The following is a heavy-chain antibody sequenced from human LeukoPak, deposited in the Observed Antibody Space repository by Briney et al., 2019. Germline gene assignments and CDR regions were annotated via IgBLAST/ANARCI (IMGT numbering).Heavy chain of an antibody. Sequence: ASVKVSCKASGYTFTSYDINWVRQATGQGLEWMGWMNPNSGNTGYAQKFQGRVTMTRNTSISTAYMELSSLRSEDTAVYYCAAGSYYDFWSGYKGRNWFDPWGQGNPGHRLL. CDR3: AAGSYYDFWSGYKGRNWFDP. V-gene: IGHV1-8*01. CDR1: GYTFTSYD. CDR2: MNPNSGNT. J-gene: IGHJ5*02. D-gene: IGHD3-3*01.